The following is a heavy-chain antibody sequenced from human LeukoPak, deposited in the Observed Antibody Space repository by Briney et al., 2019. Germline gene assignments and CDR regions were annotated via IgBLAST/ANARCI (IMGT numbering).Heavy chain of an antibody. J-gene: IGHJ5*02. CDR3: ARGSDGVVPAATLRAHWFDP. V-gene: IGHV4-34*01. Sequence: PSETPSLTCAVYGGSFSGYYWSWIRQPPGKGLEWIGEINHSGSTNYNPSLKSRVTISVDTSKNQFSLKLSSVTAADTAVYYCARGSDGVVPAATLRAHWFDPWGQGTLVTVSS. CDR1: GGSFSGYY. D-gene: IGHD2-2*01. CDR2: INHSGST.